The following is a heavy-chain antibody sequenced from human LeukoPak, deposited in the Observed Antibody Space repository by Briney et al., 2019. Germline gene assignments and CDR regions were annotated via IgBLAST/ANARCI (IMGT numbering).Heavy chain of an antibody. CDR1: GGSISSYY. Sequence: PSETLSLTCTISGGSISSYYWSWVRQPPGERLEWIGYISYSGSTNYNPSLKRRVTISIDTSKNQFSLKLSSVTAADTAVYYCATVGGGNGWVFDYWGQGTQVTVSS. J-gene: IGHJ4*02. V-gene: IGHV4-59*08. D-gene: IGHD6-19*01. CDR3: ATVGGGNGWVFDY. CDR2: ISYSGST.